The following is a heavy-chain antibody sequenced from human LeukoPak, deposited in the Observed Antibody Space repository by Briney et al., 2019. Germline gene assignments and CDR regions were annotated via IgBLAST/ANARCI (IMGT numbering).Heavy chain of an antibody. CDR3: ARDLGGSYYYFDY. J-gene: IGHJ4*02. CDR2: ISSSSSYI. CDR1: GFTFSSYS. V-gene: IGHV3-21*01. Sequence: GGSLRLSCAASGFTFSSYSMNWVRQAPGKGLGWVSSISSSSSYIYYADSVKGRFTISRDNAKNSLYLQMNSLRAEDTAVYYCARDLGGSYYYFDYWGQGTLVTVSS. D-gene: IGHD1-26*01.